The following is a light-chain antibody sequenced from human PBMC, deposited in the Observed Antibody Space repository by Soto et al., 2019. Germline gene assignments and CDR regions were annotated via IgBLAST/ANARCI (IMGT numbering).Light chain of an antibody. CDR3: QQYGRLSWT. J-gene: IGKJ1*01. CDR1: QSVDNGF. Sequence: EIVLTQSPGTLSLSPGEGATLSCRASQSVDNGFLAWYQHKPGQAPSLLIYTTSYRAAGIPDRFSGSGSGTDFTLIISSLEPEDFAVYYCQQYGRLSWTFGPGTKVEIK. V-gene: IGKV3-20*01. CDR2: TTS.